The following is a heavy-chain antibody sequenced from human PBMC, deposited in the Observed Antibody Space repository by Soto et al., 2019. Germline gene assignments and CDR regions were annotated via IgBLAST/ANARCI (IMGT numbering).Heavy chain of an antibody. J-gene: IGHJ6*02. CDR1: GFTFRLYS. D-gene: IGHD1-26*01. Sequence: SVRLSCAFTGFTFRLYSMNCVRQAPGKGLEWLSYISTRSNSIYNADSMEVRFTIPRNNTQNSMYLQMYSLTDEDTAVYYCARARASGSYGPLDFWRQVTTVIFS. CDR3: ARARASGSYGPLDF. CDR2: ISTRSNSI. V-gene: IGHV3-48*02.